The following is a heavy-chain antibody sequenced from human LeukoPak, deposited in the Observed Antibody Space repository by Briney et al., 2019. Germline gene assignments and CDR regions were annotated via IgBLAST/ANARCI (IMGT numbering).Heavy chain of an antibody. CDR3: ATHPAGYWGEYYFDY. Sequence: GASVKVSCKASGGTFSSYAISWVRQAPGQGLEWMGRIIPILGIANYAQKFQGRVTTTADKSTSTAYMELSSLRSEDTAVYYCATHPAGYWGEYYFDYWGQGTLVTVSS. CDR2: IIPILGIA. J-gene: IGHJ4*02. CDR1: GGTFSSYA. V-gene: IGHV1-69*04. D-gene: IGHD2-21*01.